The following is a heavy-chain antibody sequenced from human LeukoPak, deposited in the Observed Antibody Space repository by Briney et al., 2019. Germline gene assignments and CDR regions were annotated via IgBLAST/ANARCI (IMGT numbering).Heavy chain of an antibody. J-gene: IGHJ4*02. CDR1: GDSISRSSYC. V-gene: IGHV4-39*07. D-gene: IGHD5-24*01. Sequence: SETLSLTCTVSGDSISRSSYCWAWIRQPPGRGLEWIGSMCYSGSTYYNPSLKSRVIISVDTSKNQFSLKLSSVTAADTAVYYCASSKRWLPFDYWGQGTLVTVSS. CDR3: ASSKRWLPFDY. CDR2: MCYSGST.